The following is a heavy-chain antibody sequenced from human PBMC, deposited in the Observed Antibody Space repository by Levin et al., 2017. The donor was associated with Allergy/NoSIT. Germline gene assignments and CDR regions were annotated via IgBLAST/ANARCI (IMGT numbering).Heavy chain of an antibody. D-gene: IGHD6-13*01. CDR1: GYSFTSHW. J-gene: IGHJ5*01. CDR2: IYPSDSDT. CDR3: ARHSVAAVRYNWFDS. Sequence: GESLKISCKGSGYSFTSHWIGWVRQMPGKGLEWMGIIYPSDSDTRYSPSFQGQVTISADKSISTAYLQWSSLKASDTAMYDCARHSVAAVRYNWFDSWGQGTLVTVSS. V-gene: IGHV5-51*01.